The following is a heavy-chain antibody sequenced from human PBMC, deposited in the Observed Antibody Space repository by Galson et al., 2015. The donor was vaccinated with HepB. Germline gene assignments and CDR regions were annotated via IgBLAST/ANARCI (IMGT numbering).Heavy chain of an antibody. V-gene: IGHV4-34*01. CDR1: GGSFSGYY. J-gene: IGHJ4*02. D-gene: IGHD3-10*01. CDR2: INHSGST. CDR3: ARGYASGTYPDYFDY. Sequence: LSLTCAVYGGSFSGYYWSWIRQPPGKGLEWIGEINHSGSTNYNPSLKSRVTISVDTSKNQFSLNLSSLTAADTAVYFCARGYASGTYPDYFDYWGQGTLVTVSS.